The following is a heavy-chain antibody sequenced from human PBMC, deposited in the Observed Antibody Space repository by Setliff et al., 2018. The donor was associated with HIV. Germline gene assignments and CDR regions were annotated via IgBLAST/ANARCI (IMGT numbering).Heavy chain of an antibody. V-gene: IGHV4-59*05. J-gene: IGHJ6*03. D-gene: IGHD3-3*01. CDR1: GGSISSYY. CDR3: ARGNYDFWSGYLYYYYYYMDV. Sequence: PSETLSLTCAVSGGSISSYYWSWIRQPPGKGLEWIGSIYYSGSTYYNPSLKSRVTISVDTSKNQFSLKLSSVTAADTAVYYCARGNYDFWSGYLYYYYYYMDVWGKGPRSPSP. CDR2: IYYSGST.